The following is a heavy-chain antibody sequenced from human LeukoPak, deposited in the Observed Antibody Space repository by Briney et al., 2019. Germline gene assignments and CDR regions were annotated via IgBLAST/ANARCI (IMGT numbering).Heavy chain of an antibody. CDR1: GGSISSYC. V-gene: IGHV4-59*01. Sequence: SETLSLTCTVSGGSISSYCWSWIRQPPGKGLEWIGYIYYSGSTNYNPSLKSRVTISVDTSKNQFSLKLSSVTAADTAVYYCARVITPYYYDSSGSYYFDYWGQGTLVTVSS. CDR2: IYYSGST. D-gene: IGHD3-22*01. J-gene: IGHJ4*02. CDR3: ARVITPYYYDSSGSYYFDY.